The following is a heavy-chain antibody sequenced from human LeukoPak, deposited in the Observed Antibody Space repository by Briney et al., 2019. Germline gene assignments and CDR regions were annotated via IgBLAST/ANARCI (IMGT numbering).Heavy chain of an antibody. Sequence: GGSLRLSCAASGFTFSDFAIHWVRQAPGKGLEWVAVISYDGSNKYYADSVKGRFTISRDNSKNTLYLQMNSLRAEDTAVYYCARGSSFYYDNGGYHGWFDPWGQGTLVTVSS. CDR3: ARGSSFYYDNGGYHGWFDP. CDR2: ISYDGSNK. V-gene: IGHV3-30*04. CDR1: GFTFSDFA. J-gene: IGHJ5*02. D-gene: IGHD3-22*01.